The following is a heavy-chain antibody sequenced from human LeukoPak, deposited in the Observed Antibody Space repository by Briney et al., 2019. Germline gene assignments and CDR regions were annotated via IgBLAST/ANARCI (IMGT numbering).Heavy chain of an antibody. Sequence: GGSLRLSCAASGFAFSDYYMSWIRQAPGKGLEWVSYISSSGSTIYYADSVKGRFTISRDNAKNSLYLQMNSLRAEDTAVYYCARDPRDSSGYYQDAFDIWGQGTMVTVSS. D-gene: IGHD3-22*01. CDR1: GFAFSDYY. J-gene: IGHJ3*02. CDR3: ARDPRDSSGYYQDAFDI. CDR2: ISSSGSTI. V-gene: IGHV3-11*01.